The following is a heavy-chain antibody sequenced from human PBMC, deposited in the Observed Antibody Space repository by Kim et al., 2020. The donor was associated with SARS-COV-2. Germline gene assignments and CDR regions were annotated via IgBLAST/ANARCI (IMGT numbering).Heavy chain of an antibody. CDR1: GFTFSSYG. CDR2: ISYDGSNK. D-gene: IGHD6-13*01. CDR3: AKDHYSSSWYEVSTGFDY. V-gene: IGHV3-30*18. J-gene: IGHJ4*01. Sequence: GGSLRLSFAASGFTFSSYGMHWVRQAPGKGLEWVAVISYDGSNKYYADSVKGRFTISRDNSKNTLYLQMNSLRAEDTAVYYCAKDHYSSSWYEVSTGFDYWGHGTLVTVSS.